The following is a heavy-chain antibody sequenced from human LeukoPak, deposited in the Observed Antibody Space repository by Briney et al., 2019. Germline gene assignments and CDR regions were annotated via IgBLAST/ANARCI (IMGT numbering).Heavy chain of an antibody. CDR2: IKQDGSEK. J-gene: IGHJ4*02. CDR3: ARGDELRYFDWLSNFDY. D-gene: IGHD3-9*01. Sequence: GGSLRLSCAASGFTFSSYWMSWVRQAPGKGLEWVANIKQDGSEKYYVDYVKGRFTISRDNAKNSLYLQMNSLRAEDTAVYYCARGDELRYFDWLSNFDYWGQGTLVTVSS. V-gene: IGHV3-7*01. CDR1: GFTFSSYW.